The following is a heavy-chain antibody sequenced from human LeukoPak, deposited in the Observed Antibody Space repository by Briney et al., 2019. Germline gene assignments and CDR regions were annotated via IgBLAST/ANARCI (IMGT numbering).Heavy chain of an antibody. CDR2: IYYDGNT. D-gene: IGHD3-10*01. CDR3: ARRHYYGSSSPEY. CDR1: GDSISTSAYY. J-gene: IGHJ4*02. Sequence: SETLSLTCAVSGDSISTSAYYWDWSRQPPGKGLEWIGNIYYDGNTRYNPSLKSRVTISVDRSKNQFSLKLSSVTAADTAVYYCARRHYYGSSSPEYWSQGTQVTVSS. V-gene: IGHV4-39*01.